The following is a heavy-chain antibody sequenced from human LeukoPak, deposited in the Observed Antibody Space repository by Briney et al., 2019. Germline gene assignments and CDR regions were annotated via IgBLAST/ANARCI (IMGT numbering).Heavy chain of an antibody. J-gene: IGHJ2*01. CDR2: ISYDDTNK. D-gene: IGHD4-11*01. CDR1: GFTFSNYA. CDR3: AKDASTTLTTGWYFDV. Sequence: PGGSLRLSCAASGFTFSNYALHWVRQAPGKGLEWVAVISYDDTNKYYVDSVKGRFTISRDNSKNTLYLQMSSLRAVDTAVYYCAKDASTTLTTGWYFDVWGRGTLVTVSS. V-gene: IGHV3-30*04.